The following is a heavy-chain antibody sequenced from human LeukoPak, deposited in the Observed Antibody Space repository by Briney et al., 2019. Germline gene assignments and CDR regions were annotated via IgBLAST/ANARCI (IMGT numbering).Heavy chain of an antibody. D-gene: IGHD3/OR15-3a*01. Sequence: GRSLRLSCAASGFTFSSYGMHWVRQAPGKGLEWVAVISYDGSNKYYADSVKGRFTISRDNSKNTLYLQMNSLRAEDTVVYYCAKGSHWTETGDFDYWGQGTLVTVSS. CDR3: AKGSHWTETGDFDY. J-gene: IGHJ4*02. V-gene: IGHV3-30*18. CDR1: GFTFSSYG. CDR2: ISYDGSNK.